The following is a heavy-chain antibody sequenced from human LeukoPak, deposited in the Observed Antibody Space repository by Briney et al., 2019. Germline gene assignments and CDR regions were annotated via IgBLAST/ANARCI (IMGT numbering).Heavy chain of an antibody. CDR1: GYTFTGYY. CDR3: ARGYYDSSGYYYGEQADAFDI. D-gene: IGHD3-22*01. Sequence: GASVKVSCKASGYTFTGYYMHWVRQAPGQGLEWMGWINPNSGDTNYAQKFQGRVTMTRDTSISTAYMELSRLRSDDTAVYYCARGYYDSSGYYYGEQADAFDIWGQGTMVTVSS. CDR2: INPNSGDT. V-gene: IGHV1-2*02. J-gene: IGHJ3*02.